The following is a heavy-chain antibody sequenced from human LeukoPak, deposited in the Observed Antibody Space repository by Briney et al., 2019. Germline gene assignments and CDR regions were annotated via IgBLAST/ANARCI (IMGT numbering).Heavy chain of an antibody. CDR3: ARDKYYDRGADI. D-gene: IGHD3-22*01. CDR2: INPSGGST. CDR1: GYTFTSYY. Sequence: ASVKVSCKASGYTFTSYYMHWVRQAPGQGLEWMGIINPSGGSTSYAQKFQGRVTMTRNMSTSTVYMELRSLRSDDTAVYYCARDKYYDRGADIWGQGTMVTVSS. V-gene: IGHV1-46*01. J-gene: IGHJ3*02.